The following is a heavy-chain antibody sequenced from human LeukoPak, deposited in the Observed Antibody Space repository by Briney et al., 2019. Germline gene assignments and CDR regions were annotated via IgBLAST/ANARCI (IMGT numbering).Heavy chain of an antibody. V-gene: IGHV4-59*01. D-gene: IGHD1-14*01. Sequence: PSETLSLTCTVSGGSISSYYWSWIRQPPGKGLEWIGYIYYSGSTNYNPSLKSRVTISVDTSKNQFSLKLSSVTAADTAVYYCARDRGPGNDAFDIWGQGTMVTVSS. CDR2: IYYSGST. J-gene: IGHJ3*02. CDR1: GGSISSYY. CDR3: ARDRGPGNDAFDI.